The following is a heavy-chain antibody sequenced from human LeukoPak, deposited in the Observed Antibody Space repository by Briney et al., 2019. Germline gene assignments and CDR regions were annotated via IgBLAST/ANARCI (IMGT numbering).Heavy chain of an antibody. V-gene: IGHV4-59*08. CDR1: GGSISSYY. CDR3: ARLVTMVRGVTRGMDV. Sequence: PSETLSLTCTVSGGSISSYYWSWIRQPPGKGLEWIGYIYYSGSTNYNPSLKSRVTISVDTSKNQFSLKLSSVTAADTAVYYCARLVTMVRGVTRGMDVWGQGTTVTVSS. J-gene: IGHJ6*02. CDR2: IYYSGST. D-gene: IGHD3-10*01.